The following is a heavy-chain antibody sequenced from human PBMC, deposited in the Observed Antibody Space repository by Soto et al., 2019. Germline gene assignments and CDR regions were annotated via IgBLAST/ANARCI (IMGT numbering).Heavy chain of an antibody. CDR1: AGSFSGYY. CDR2: INHVGNT. D-gene: IGHD6-13*01. Sequence: QAQLHQWGAGLLKPSETLSLTCAVSAGSFSGYYWSWIRLPPGKGLELIGEINHVGNTNYNPSLKSRVTISVDTSKKQFSLNLSSVTAADTAVYYCASGIRGVGAAGAVAWFDPWGQGTLVTVSS. V-gene: IGHV4-34*01. J-gene: IGHJ5*02. CDR3: ASGIRGVGAAGAVAWFDP.